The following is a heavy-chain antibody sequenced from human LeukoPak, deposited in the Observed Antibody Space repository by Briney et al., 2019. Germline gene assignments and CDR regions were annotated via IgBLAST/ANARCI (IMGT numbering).Heavy chain of an antibody. D-gene: IGHD5-18*01. J-gene: IGHJ3*02. CDR3: ARSYGRGAFDI. CDR1: GGSISSYY. V-gene: IGHV4-59*08. CDR2: IYYSGST. Sequence: KSSETLSLTCTVSGGSISSYYWSWIRQPPGKGLEWIGYIYYSGSTNYNPSLKSRVTISVDTSKNQFSLKLSSVTAADTAVYYCARSYGRGAFDIWGQGTMVTVSS.